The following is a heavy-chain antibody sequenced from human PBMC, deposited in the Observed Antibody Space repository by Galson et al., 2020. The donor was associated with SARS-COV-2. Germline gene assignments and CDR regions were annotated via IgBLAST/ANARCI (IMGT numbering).Heavy chain of an antibody. Sequence: GGSLSLSCAASGFTVGSRWISWVRRAPGKGLEWISLIDDAGNPFYEDSIKSRFTISRDNIRNIVFLQMNSLRAEDTAVYYCLREGDNINADEWGPGSLVTVSS. CDR2: IDDAGNP. V-gene: IGHV3-53*01. J-gene: IGHJ4*02. CDR1: GFTVGSRW. CDR3: LREGDNINADE. D-gene: IGHD2-15*01.